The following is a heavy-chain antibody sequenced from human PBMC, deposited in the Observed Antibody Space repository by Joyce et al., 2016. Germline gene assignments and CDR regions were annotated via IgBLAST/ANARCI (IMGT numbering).Heavy chain of an antibody. V-gene: IGHV2-5*02. D-gene: IGHD5-12*01. J-gene: IGHJ4*02. CDR2: IYWDDDK. CDR3: AHRPNSGYDPSAFDF. Sequence: ITLKESGPTLVKHTQTLTLTCAFSGFSLSTRGVGVGWLRQPPGKALEWLALIYWDDDKRYSPALKSRLTITKDTSRNQVVLTMTNMDPVDTATYYCAHRPNSGYDPSAFDFWGQGTLVTVSS. CDR1: GFSLSTRGVG.